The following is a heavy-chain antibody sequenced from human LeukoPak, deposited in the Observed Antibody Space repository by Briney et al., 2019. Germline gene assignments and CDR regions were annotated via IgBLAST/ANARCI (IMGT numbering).Heavy chain of an antibody. V-gene: IGHV4-39*07. J-gene: IGHJ5*02. CDR3: ARGRRYSSIWKNWFDP. D-gene: IGHD6-13*01. CDR2: INHSGST. CDR1: GGSISSSSYY. Sequence: SETLSLTCTVSGGSISSSSYYWSCIRQPPGKGLEWIGEINHSGSTNYNPSLKSRVTISVDTSKNQFSLNLSSVTAADTAVYYCARGRRYSSIWKNWFDPWGQGTLVTVSS.